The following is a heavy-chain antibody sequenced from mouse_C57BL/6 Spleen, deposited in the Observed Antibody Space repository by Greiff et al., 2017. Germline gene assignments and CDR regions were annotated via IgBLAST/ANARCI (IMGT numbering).Heavy chain of an antibody. CDR3: TGGVTTGVDY. J-gene: IGHJ2*01. V-gene: IGHV6-3*01. Sequence: EVQLQESGGGLVQPGGSMKLSCVASGFNFSNYWMNWVRQSPEKGLEWVAQIRLKSDNYATHYAEAVKGKFTISRDDSKSSVYLQMNSLRAEDTGIYYCTGGVTTGVDYWGQGTTLTVSS. CDR1: GFNFSNYW. CDR2: IRLKSDNYAT. D-gene: IGHD2-2*01.